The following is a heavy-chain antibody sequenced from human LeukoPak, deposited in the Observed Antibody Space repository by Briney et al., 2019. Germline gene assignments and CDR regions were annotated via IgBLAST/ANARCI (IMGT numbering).Heavy chain of an antibody. CDR3: ARHPHRSIAARPAYFDY. D-gene: IGHD6-6*01. Sequence: SETLSLTCTVSGGSISSSSYYWGWIRQPPGKGLEWIGSIYYSGSTYYNPSLKSRVTISVDTSKNQFSLKLSSVTAADTAVYYCARHPHRSIAARPAYFDYWGQGTLVTVSS. V-gene: IGHV4-39*01. CDR2: IYYSGST. J-gene: IGHJ4*02. CDR1: GGSISSSSYY.